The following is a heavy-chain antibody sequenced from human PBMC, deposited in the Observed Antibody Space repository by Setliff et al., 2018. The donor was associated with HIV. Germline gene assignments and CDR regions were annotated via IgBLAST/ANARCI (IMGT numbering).Heavy chain of an antibody. CDR3: ARCGAGEWHLYMDV. J-gene: IGHJ6*03. CDR1: GYTFTTYG. CDR2: SIPILGIG. V-gene: IGHV1-69*04. D-gene: IGHD3-16*01. Sequence: GASVKVSCKASGYTFTTYGITWVRQAPGQGLEWMGRSIPILGIGNDEQAQKFKGRVTFTADKSTSTVYMELSSLRSEDTAVYYRARCGAGEWHLYMDVWGKGTAVTVSS.